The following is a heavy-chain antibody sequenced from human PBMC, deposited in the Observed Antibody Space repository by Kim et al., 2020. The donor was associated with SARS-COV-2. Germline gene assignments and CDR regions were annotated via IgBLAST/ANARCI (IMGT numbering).Heavy chain of an antibody. CDR2: IWYDGSNK. Sequence: GGSLRLSCAASGFTFSSSGLHWVGQAPGKGLERVVVIWYDGSNKYYADSVKGRFTISRDNSKKTLYLQMNSLRAVDTAVYYCSSEKRRGFLEPFDCCGQGTLVTVSS. V-gene: IGHV3-33*01. CDR3: SSEKRRGFLEPFDC. J-gene: IGHJ4*02. D-gene: IGHD3-3*01. CDR1: GFTFSSSG.